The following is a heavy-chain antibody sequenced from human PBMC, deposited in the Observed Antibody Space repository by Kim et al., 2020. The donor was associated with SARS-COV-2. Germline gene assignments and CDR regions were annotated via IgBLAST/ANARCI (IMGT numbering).Heavy chain of an antibody. J-gene: IGHJ4*02. CDR1: GGSISSSSYY. CDR2: IYYSGST. V-gene: IGHV4-39*01. D-gene: IGHD3-16*02. Sequence: SETLSLTCTVSGGSISSSSYYWGWIRQPPGKGLEWIGSIYYSGSTYYNPSLKSRVTISVDTSKNQFSLKLSSVTAADTAVYYCARSLYDYVWGSYRPPYFDYWGQGTLVTVSS. CDR3: ARSLYDYVWGSYRPPYFDY.